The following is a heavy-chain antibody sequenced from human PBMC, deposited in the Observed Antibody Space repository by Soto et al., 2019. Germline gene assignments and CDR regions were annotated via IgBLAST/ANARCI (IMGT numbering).Heavy chain of an antibody. D-gene: IGHD3-3*01. CDR3: ARTLYYDFWSGYYTPDLNSGYDSAFDY. CDR1: GYTFTSYG. Sequence: ASVKVSCKASGYTFTSYGISWVRQAPGQGLEWMGWISAYNGNTNYAQKLQGRVTMTTDTSTSTAYSELRSLRSDDTAVYYCARTLYYDFWSGYYTPDLNSGYDSAFDYWGQGTLVTVSS. CDR2: ISAYNGNT. J-gene: IGHJ4*02. V-gene: IGHV1-18*01.